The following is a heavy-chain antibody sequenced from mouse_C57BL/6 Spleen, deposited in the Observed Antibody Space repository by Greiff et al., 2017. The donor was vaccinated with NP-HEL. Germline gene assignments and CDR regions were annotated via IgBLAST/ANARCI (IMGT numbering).Heavy chain of an antibody. CDR2: IDPEDGDT. Sequence: VQLQQSGAELVKPGASVKLSCTASGFNIKDYYMHWVKQRTEQGLEWIGRIDPEDGDTKYAPKFQGKATITADTSSNTAYLRLSSLTSEDTAVYYCAMDLGDGLGYFDVWGTGTTVTVSS. V-gene: IGHV14-2*01. D-gene: IGHD4-1*01. J-gene: IGHJ1*03. CDR3: AMDLGDGLGYFDV. CDR1: GFNIKDYY.